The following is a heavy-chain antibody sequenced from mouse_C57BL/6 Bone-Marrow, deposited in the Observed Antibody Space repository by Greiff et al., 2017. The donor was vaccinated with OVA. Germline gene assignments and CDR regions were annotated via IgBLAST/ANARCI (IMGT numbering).Heavy chain of an antibody. CDR1: GYSITSGYY. J-gene: IGHJ1*03. Sequence: EVHLVESGPGLVKPSQSLSLTCSVTGYSITSGYYWNWIRQFPGNKLEWMGYISYDGSNNYNPSLKNRISITRDTSKNQFFLKLNSVTTEDTATYYCARSYSNCPYWYFDVWGTGTTVTVSS. D-gene: IGHD2-5*01. CDR3: ARSYSNCPYWYFDV. V-gene: IGHV3-6*01. CDR2: ISYDGSN.